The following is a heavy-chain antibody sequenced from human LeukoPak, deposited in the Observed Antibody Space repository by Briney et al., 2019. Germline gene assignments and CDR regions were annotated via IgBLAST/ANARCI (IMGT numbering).Heavy chain of an antibody. Sequence: SETLSLTCAVYGGSFSGYYWSWIRQPPGKGLEWIGEINHSGSTNYNPSLKSRVTISVDTSKNQFSLKLSSVTAAGTAVYYCARASGLRCYNYWGQGTLVTVAS. D-gene: IGHD4-17*01. CDR2: INHSGST. CDR1: GGSFSGYY. CDR3: ARASGLRCYNY. V-gene: IGHV4-34*01. J-gene: IGHJ4*02.